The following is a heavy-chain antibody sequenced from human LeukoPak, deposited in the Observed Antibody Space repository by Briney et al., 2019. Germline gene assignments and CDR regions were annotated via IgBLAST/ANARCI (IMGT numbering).Heavy chain of an antibody. D-gene: IGHD2-2*01. V-gene: IGHV4-4*07. CDR1: GGSIISYH. J-gene: IGHJ4*02. Sequence: SETLSLTCTVSGGSIISYHWSWIRQPAGKGLEWIGRIYTGGTTNYNPSLNSRVTISVDKSKSQFSLKLSSVTAADTAMYYCAREDSAAYCTSTGCYGFDHWGQGILVTVSS. CDR3: AREDSAAYCTSTGCYGFDH. CDR2: IYTGGTT.